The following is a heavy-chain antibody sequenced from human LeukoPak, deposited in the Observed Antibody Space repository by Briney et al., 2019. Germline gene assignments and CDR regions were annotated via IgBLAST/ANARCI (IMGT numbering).Heavy chain of an antibody. J-gene: IGHJ5*02. CDR1: GYSFTSYW. Sequence: GESLKISCKGSGYSFTSYWIGWVRQMPGKGLEWMGIIYPGDSDTRYSPSFQGQVTISADKSISTAYLQWSSLKASDTAMHYCARSSLRRYSSGWVQVNWFDPWGQGTLVTVSS. CDR2: IYPGDSDT. V-gene: IGHV5-51*01. CDR3: ARSSLRRYSSGWVQVNWFDP. D-gene: IGHD6-19*01.